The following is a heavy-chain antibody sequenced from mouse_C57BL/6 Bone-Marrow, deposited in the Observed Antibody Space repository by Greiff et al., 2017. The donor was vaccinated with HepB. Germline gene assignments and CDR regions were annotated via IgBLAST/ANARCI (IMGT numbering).Heavy chain of an antibody. CDR1: GYSITSGYY. CDR2: ISYDGSN. J-gene: IGHJ3*01. CDR3: ASLITTVVATRAY. Sequence: VQLKESGPGLVKPSQSLSLTCSVTGYSITSGYYWNWIRQFPGNKLEWMGYISYDGSNNYNPSLKNRISITRDTSKNQFFLKLNSVTTEDTATYYCASLITTVVATRAYWGQGTLVTVSA. V-gene: IGHV3-6*01. D-gene: IGHD1-1*01.